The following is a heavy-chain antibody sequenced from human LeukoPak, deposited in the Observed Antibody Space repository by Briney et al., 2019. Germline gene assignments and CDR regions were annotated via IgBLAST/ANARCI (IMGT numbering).Heavy chain of an antibody. Sequence: GGSLRLSCAASGFTFSSYGMHWVRQAPGKGLEWVAVIWYDGSNKYYADSVKGRFTISRDNSKNTLYLQMNSLRAEDTAVYYCAKEPPYCGGDCYFLLDYWGQGTLVTVSS. D-gene: IGHD2-21*02. CDR1: GFTFSSYG. CDR3: AKEPPYCGGDCYFLLDY. J-gene: IGHJ4*02. CDR2: IWYDGSNK. V-gene: IGHV3-33*06.